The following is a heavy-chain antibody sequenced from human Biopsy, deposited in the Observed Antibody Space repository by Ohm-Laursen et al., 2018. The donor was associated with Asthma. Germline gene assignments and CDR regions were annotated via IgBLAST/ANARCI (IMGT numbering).Heavy chain of an antibody. CDR3: AKDRVAGRSYYFDY. CDR1: GFNFHNYG. Sequence: SLRLSCSASGFNFHNYGMNWVRRAPGKGLEWVAQILFDGRKINYPDSVKGRVTIARDNSKNMVYLQMNSLRPEETAVYYCAKDRVAGRSYYFDYWGQGSLVSVSS. D-gene: IGHD6-13*01. CDR2: ILFDGRKI. J-gene: IGHJ4*02. V-gene: IGHV3-30*18.